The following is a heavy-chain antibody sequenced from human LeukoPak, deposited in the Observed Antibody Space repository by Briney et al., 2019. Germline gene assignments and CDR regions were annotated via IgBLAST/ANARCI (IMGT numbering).Heavy chain of an antibody. D-gene: IGHD3-9*01. V-gene: IGHV4-59*11. CDR3: AREAGGYDILTGYYTRGYFDY. CDR1: GGSISSHY. Sequence: SETLSLTCTVSGGSISSHYWSWLRQPPGKGLEWIGYIYYSGSTNYNPSLKSRVTISVDTSKNQFSLKLSSVTAADTAAYYCAREAGGYDILTGYYTRGYFDYWGQGTLVTVSS. CDR2: IYYSGST. J-gene: IGHJ4*02.